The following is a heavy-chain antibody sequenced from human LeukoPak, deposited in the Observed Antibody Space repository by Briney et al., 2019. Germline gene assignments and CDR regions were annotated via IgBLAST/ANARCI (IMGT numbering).Heavy chain of an antibody. CDR3: ARGRYVGDYGLDDY. CDR1: GFTFSSYS. V-gene: IGHV3-21*04. D-gene: IGHD4-17*01. Sequence: PGGSLRLSCAASGFTFSSYSMNWVRQAPGKGLEWVSSISSSSSYIYYADSVKGRFTISRDNAKNSLYLQMNSLRAEDTAVYYCARGRYVGDYGLDDYWGQGTLVTVSS. J-gene: IGHJ4*02. CDR2: ISSSSSYI.